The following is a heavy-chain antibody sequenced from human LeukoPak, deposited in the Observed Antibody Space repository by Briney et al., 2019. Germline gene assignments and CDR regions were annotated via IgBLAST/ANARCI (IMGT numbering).Heavy chain of an antibody. CDR1: GFTFSSYG. V-gene: IGHV3-30*03. CDR3: ARASRAPDAFDI. D-gene: IGHD2-2*01. J-gene: IGHJ3*02. Sequence: GGSLRLSCAASGFTFSSYGMHWVRQAPGKGLEWVAVISYDGSNKYYADSVKGRFTISRDNSKNTLYLQMNSLRAEDTAVYYCARASRAPDAFDIWGQGTMVTVSS. CDR2: ISYDGSNK.